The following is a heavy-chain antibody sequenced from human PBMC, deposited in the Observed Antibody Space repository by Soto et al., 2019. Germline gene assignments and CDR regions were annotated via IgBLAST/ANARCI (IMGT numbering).Heavy chain of an antibody. V-gene: IGHV3-30*18. D-gene: IGHD6-19*01. Sequence: GGSLRLSCAASGFTFSSYGMHWVRQAPGKGLEWVAVISYDGSNKYYADSVKGRFTISRDNSKNTLYLQMNSLRAEDTAVYYCAKDGGSGWYVGYYFDYWGQGTLVTVSS. CDR1: GFTFSSYG. CDR3: AKDGGSGWYVGYYFDY. CDR2: ISYDGSNK. J-gene: IGHJ4*02.